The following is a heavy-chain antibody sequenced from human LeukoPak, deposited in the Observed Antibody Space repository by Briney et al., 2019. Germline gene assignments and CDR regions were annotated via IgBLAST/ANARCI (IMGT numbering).Heavy chain of an antibody. CDR1: GGSIGSYH. CDR3: AREGVAAAGKLDY. J-gene: IGHJ4*02. CDR2: IYYSGST. V-gene: IGHV4-59*01. Sequence: SETLSLTCTVSGGSIGSYHWSWIRQPPGKGLEWIGYIYYSGSTNYNPSLKSRVTISLDTSKNQFPMNLISVTAADTAVYYCAREGVAAAGKLDYWGQGTLVTVSS. D-gene: IGHD6-13*01.